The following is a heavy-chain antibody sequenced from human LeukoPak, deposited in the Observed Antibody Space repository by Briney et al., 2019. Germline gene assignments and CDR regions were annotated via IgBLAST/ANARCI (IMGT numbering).Heavy chain of an antibody. CDR1: GFTFSNAW. Sequence: GGSLRLSCAASGFTFSNAWMSWVRQAPGKGLEWVGRIKSKTDGGTTDYAAPVKVRFTISRDDSKNTLYLQMNSLKTEDTAVYYCTTDSGVVAATRGSEPEYFQHWGQGTLVTVSS. V-gene: IGHV3-15*01. CDR3: TTDSGVVAATRGSEPEYFQH. J-gene: IGHJ1*01. D-gene: IGHD2-15*01. CDR2: IKSKTDGGTT.